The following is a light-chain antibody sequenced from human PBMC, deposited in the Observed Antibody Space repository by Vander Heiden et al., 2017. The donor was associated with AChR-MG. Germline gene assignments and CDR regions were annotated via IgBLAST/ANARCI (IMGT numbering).Light chain of an antibody. J-gene: IGKJ4*01. V-gene: IGKV1-39*01. Sequence: DIQVTQSPSSLSASVGDRVTITCRESQGISSYLNWYQQKPGKAPKLLIYAASSLQSGVPSRFSGSGSGTDFTLTISSLQPEDFATYYCQQSYSTPLTFGGGTKVEIK. CDR2: AAS. CDR3: QQSYSTPLT. CDR1: QGISSY.